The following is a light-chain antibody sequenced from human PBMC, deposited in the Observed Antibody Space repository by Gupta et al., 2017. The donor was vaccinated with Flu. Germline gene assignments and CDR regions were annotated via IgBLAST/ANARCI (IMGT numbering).Light chain of an antibody. CDR1: QSVSSN. V-gene: IGKV3-15*01. J-gene: IGKJ4*01. Sequence: EIVMTQSPATLSVSPGEGATLSCRASQSVSSNLGWYQQKPGQAPRLLIYGASTRATGIPARFSGSGSGTEFTLTISSLQSEDFAIYYCQQYNNWPRQLTFGGGTKVEIK. CDR3: QQYNNWPRQLT. CDR2: GAS.